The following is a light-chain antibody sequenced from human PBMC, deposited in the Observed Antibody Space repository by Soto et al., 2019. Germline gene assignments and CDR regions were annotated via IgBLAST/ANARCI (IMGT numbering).Light chain of an antibody. CDR3: CSYAGSRPYV. CDR1: SSDIGTYDL. Sequence: QSALTQPASVSGSPGQSITISCIGASSDIGTYDLVSWYQQYPDEAPKLIIYEVTKRPAGVSNRFSGSKSGNTASLTISRLQAEDEADYYCCSYAGSRPYVFGTGTKVTVL. V-gene: IGLV2-23*02. CDR2: EVT. J-gene: IGLJ1*01.